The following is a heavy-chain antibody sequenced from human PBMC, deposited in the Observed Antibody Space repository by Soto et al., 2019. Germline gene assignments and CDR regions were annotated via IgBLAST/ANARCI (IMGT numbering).Heavy chain of an antibody. CDR1: GGSMSPNY. CDR3: ARDYGEVVSTDGPSAYYYGMDV. D-gene: IGHD3-16*01. V-gene: IGHV4-59*01. J-gene: IGHJ6*02. CDR2: IYYAGST. Sequence: PSETLSLTCTVSGGSMSPNYWSWFRQPPGRGLEWVGYIYYAGSTNYNPSLKSRVTISVDTSKNQFSLKLSSVTAADTAVYYCARDYGEVVSTDGPSAYYYGMDVWGQGTTVTVS.